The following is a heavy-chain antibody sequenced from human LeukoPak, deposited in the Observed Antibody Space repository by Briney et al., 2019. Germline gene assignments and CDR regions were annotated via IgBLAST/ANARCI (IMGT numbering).Heavy chain of an antibody. J-gene: IGHJ6*03. Sequence: PGGSLRLSCAASGFTFSSYAMHWVRQAPGKGLEWVAVISYDGSNKYYADSVKGRFTISRDNSKNTLYLQMNSLRAEDTAVYYCARCLNAGGSGSYYDYYYYYMDVWGKGTTVTVSS. V-gene: IGHV3-30*04. CDR2: ISYDGSNK. D-gene: IGHD3-10*01. CDR1: GFTFSSYA. CDR3: ARCLNAGGSGSYYDYYYYYMDV.